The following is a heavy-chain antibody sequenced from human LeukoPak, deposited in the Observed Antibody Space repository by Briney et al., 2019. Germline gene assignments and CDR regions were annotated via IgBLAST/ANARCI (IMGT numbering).Heavy chain of an antibody. J-gene: IGHJ4*02. Sequence: GGSLRLSCTASGFNVIDSYMTWVRQAPGKGLEWVSIIYSDGSTFYADSVEGRFTISRHSSENTLHLQMNSLRPEDTAVYYCARVGVGTVAGNYFDDWGQGTLVTVSS. V-gene: IGHV3-53*04. CDR1: GFNVIDSY. CDR3: ARVGVGTVAGNYFDD. D-gene: IGHD4-23*01. CDR2: IYSDGST.